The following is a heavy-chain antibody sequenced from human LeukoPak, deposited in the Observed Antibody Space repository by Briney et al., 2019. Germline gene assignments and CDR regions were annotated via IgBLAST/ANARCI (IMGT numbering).Heavy chain of an antibody. CDR3: ARDPSGTSSWYDY. V-gene: IGHV3-66*01. J-gene: IGHJ4*02. D-gene: IGHD6-13*01. Sequence: GGSLRLSCAASGFTVSSNYMSWVRQAPGKGLEWVSVIYRGGSTYYADSVKGRFSISRDNSKNTLYLQMNSLRAEDTAVYYCARDPSGTSSWYDYWGQGTLVTVSS. CDR2: IYRGGST. CDR1: GFTVSSNY.